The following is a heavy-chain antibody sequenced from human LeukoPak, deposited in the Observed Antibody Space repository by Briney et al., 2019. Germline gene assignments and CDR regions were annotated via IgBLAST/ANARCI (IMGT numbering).Heavy chain of an antibody. CDR2: ISSSGSTI. CDR3: ARTTVFGY. D-gene: IGHD1-14*01. J-gene: IGHJ4*02. CDR1: GFTFSSYS. Sequence: GGSLRLSCATSGFTFSSYSMSWVRQAPGKGLEWVSYISSSGSTIYYAASVKGRFIISRDNARKSVSLQMNSLRDEDTAVYYCARTTVFGYWGQGTLVTVSS. V-gene: IGHV3-48*02.